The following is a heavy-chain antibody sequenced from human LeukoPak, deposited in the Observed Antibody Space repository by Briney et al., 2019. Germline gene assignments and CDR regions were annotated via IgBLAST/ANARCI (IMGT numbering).Heavy chain of an antibody. J-gene: IGHJ6*03. V-gene: IGHV4-59*01. Sequence: SETLSLTCTASGGSISSYYWSWIRQPPGKGLEWIGYIYYSGSTNYNPSLKSRVTISVDTSKNQFSLKLSSVTAADTAVYYCARVTGNYYDSSGLDYYYYYMDVWGKGTTVTISS. CDR1: GGSISSYY. D-gene: IGHD3-22*01. CDR3: ARVTGNYYDSSGLDYYYYYMDV. CDR2: IYYSGST.